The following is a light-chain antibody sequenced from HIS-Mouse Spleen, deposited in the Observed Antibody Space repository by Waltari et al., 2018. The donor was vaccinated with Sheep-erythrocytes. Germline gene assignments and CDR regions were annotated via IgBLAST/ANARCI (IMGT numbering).Light chain of an antibody. CDR2: GAS. CDR1: TSVSSSY. V-gene: IGKV3-20*01. Sequence: SSRASTSVSSSYLAWYQQKPGQAPRLLIYGASSRATGIPDRFSGSGSGTDFTLTISRLEPEDFAVYYCQQYGSLYTFGQGTKLEIK. J-gene: IGKJ2*01. CDR3: QQYGSLYT.